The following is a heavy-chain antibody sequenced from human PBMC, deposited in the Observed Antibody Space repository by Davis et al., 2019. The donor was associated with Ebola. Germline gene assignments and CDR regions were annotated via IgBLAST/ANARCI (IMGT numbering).Heavy chain of an antibody. CDR2: VKTDGSST. J-gene: IGHJ4*02. D-gene: IGHD3-3*01. CDR3: VRAVFHEVLDY. Sequence: GESLKISCAASGFTFSTYWMNWVRQVPGKGLVWVSRVKTDGSSTTYADSVKGRFTISRDNSENTLYLQMSSLTVDDTAVYYCVRAVFHEVLDYWGQGTPVTVSS. V-gene: IGHV3-74*03. CDR1: GFTFSTYW.